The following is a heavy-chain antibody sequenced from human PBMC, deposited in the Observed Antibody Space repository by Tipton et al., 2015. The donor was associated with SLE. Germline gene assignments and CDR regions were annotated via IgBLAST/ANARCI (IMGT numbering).Heavy chain of an antibody. Sequence: TLSLTCTVSGGSISSYYWSWIRQPPGKGLEWIGYIYYSGSTNYNPSLKSRVTISVDTSKNQFSLKLSSVIAADTAVYYCAREGIEMATIGNWGQGTMVTVSS. V-gene: IGHV4-59*01. CDR3: AREGIEMATIGN. CDR1: GGSISSYY. D-gene: IGHD5-24*01. J-gene: IGHJ3*01. CDR2: IYYSGST.